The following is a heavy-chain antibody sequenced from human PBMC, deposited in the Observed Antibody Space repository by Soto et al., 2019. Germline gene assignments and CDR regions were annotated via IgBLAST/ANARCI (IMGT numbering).Heavy chain of an antibody. CDR3: AQAGLLWFGELFPFDY. Sequence: GGSLRLSCAASGFTFSSYAMSCVRQAPGKGLEWVSAISGSGGSTYYADSVKGRFTISRDNSKNTLYLQMNSLRAEDTAVYYCAQAGLLWFGELFPFDYWGQGTLVTVSS. CDR1: GFTFSSYA. V-gene: IGHV3-23*01. J-gene: IGHJ4*02. D-gene: IGHD3-10*01. CDR2: ISGSGGST.